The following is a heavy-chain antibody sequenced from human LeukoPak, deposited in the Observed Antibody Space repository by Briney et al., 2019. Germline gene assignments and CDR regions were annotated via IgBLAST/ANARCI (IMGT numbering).Heavy chain of an antibody. CDR2: INHSGST. CDR3: ARAMIVVIITTPGYFDL. V-gene: IGHV4-34*01. CDR1: GGSFSCYY. D-gene: IGHD3-22*01. J-gene: IGHJ2*01. Sequence: PSETLSLTCAVYGGSFSCYYGSWIRQPPGKGLEWIGEINHSGSTNYNPSLKSRVTISIDTSKNQFSLKLSSVTAADTAVYYCARAMIVVIITTPGYFDLWGRGTLVTVSS.